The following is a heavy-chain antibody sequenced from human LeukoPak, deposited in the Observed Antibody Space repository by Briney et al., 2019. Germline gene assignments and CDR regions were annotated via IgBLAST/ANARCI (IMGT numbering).Heavy chain of an antibody. CDR3: ARATFITGTTAGYFDY. Sequence: ASVKVSCQASGYTFTSSGISWARQTPGQGLEWMRWVSAYNGNTNYAQKLQGRVTMTTDTSTSTAYMELRSLRSDDTAVYYCARATFITGTTAGYFDYWGQGTLVTVSS. CDR1: GYTFTSSG. D-gene: IGHD1-7*01. V-gene: IGHV1-18*01. J-gene: IGHJ4*02. CDR2: VSAYNGNT.